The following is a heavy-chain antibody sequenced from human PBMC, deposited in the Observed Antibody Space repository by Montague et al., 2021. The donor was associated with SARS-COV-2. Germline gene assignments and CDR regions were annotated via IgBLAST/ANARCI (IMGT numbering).Heavy chain of an antibody. Sequence: SETLSLTCAVYGGSFGDDHWSWIRQPPGKGLEWIGDIKQSGSTNYNPSLKSRVTISVDTSKNQFSLKLTSVTAADTAVYFCARGHLSVSMIVVVFTSASYYFDHWGRGAQVTVSS. CDR1: GGSFGDDH. J-gene: IGHJ4*02. CDR3: ARGHLSVSMIVVVFTSASYYFDH. CDR2: IKQSGST. V-gene: IGHV4-34*01. D-gene: IGHD3-22*01.